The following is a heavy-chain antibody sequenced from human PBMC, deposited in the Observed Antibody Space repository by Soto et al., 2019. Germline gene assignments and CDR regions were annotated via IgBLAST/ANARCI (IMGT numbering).Heavy chain of an antibody. CDR1: GYTFTSYY. D-gene: IGHD3-10*01. V-gene: IGHV1-46*01. CDR3: ARFSKRGYYYYGMDV. Sequence: ASVKVSCKASGYTFTSYYMHWVRQAPGQGLEWMGIINPSGGSTSYAQKFQGRVTMTRNTSISTAYMELSSLRSEDTAVYYCARFSKRGYYYYGMDVWGQGTTVTVSS. CDR2: INPSGGST. J-gene: IGHJ6*02.